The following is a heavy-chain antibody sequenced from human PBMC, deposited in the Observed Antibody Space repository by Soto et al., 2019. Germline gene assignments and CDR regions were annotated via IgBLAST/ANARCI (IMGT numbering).Heavy chain of an antibody. J-gene: IGHJ5*02. D-gene: IGHD2-2*01. V-gene: IGHV4-34*01. CDR2: INDSGST. CDR3: ARGLTLGYCSGTSCYNWLDP. Sequence: SETLSLTCAVYGGSFSGYFWTWIRQPPAKGLEWIGEINDSGSTNYNPSLKSRVTISVDTSKNQFSLKLSSVTAADTAVYYCARGLTLGYCSGTSCYNWLDPWGQGTLVTVSS. CDR1: GGSFSGYF.